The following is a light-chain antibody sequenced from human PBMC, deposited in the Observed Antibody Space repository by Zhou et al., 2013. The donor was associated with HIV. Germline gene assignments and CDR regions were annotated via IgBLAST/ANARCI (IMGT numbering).Light chain of an antibody. CDR3: QHYGTSPLILT. CDR1: ESLSRN. CDR2: ASS. Sequence: EIVMTQSPATLSVSPGERATLSCRASESLSRNLAWYQQKPGQPPRLLIYASSTRATGIPGRFSGSGSGTEFSLIISNLQSEDFAVYYCQHYGTSPLILTFGPGTRVDVK. V-gene: IGKV3-15*01. J-gene: IGKJ3*01.